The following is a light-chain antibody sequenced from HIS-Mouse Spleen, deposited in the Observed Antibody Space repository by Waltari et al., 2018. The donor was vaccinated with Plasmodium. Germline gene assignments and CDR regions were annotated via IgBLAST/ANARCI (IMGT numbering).Light chain of an antibody. J-gene: IGKJ2*01. CDR1: QSISSY. CDR3: QQSYSTLYT. V-gene: IGKV1-39*01. Sequence: DIQMTQSPSSLSASVGVRVTITCRASQSISSYLNWYHQKPGKAPKLLIYAASSLQSGVPSRFSGSGSGTDFTLTISSLQPEDFATYYCQQSYSTLYTFGQGTKLEIK. CDR2: AAS.